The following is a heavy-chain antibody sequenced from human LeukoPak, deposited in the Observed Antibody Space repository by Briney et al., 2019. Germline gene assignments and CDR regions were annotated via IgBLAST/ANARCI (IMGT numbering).Heavy chain of an antibody. CDR1: GFTFSSYG. D-gene: IGHD2-15*01. CDR3: AREQRYCSGGSCYSYYYYGMDV. V-gene: IGHV3-33*01. Sequence: GGSLRLSCAASGFTFSSYGMHWVRQAPGKGLEWVAVIWYDGSNKYYADSVKGRFTISRDNSKNTPYLQMNSLRAEDTAVYYCAREQRYCSGGSCYSYYYYGMDVWGQGTTVTVSS. J-gene: IGHJ6*02. CDR2: IWYDGSNK.